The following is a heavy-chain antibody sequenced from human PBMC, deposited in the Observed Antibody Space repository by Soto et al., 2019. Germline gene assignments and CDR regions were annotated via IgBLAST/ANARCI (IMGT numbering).Heavy chain of an antibody. D-gene: IGHD6-19*01. Sequence: PGGSLTLSCAASGFTFSSYGMSWVRQVAGKGLEWVSVISNGGGGTFYANSVNGRFTISRDKSTNTLYLQRNSLRAEDTAVYYCAKDDPYSSRGYDMDVRRQGTTVTV. CDR2: ISNGGGGT. J-gene: IGHJ6*03. CDR3: AKDDPYSSRGYDMDV. CDR1: GFTFSSYG. V-gene: IGHV3-23*01.